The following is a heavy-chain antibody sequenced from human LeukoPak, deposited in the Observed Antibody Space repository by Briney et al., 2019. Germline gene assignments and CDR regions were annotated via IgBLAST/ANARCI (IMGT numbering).Heavy chain of an antibody. D-gene: IGHD3-22*01. Sequence: ASVKVSCKASGYTFTSYAMNWVRQAPGQGLEWMGWINTNTGNPTYAQGFTGRFVFSLDTSVSTAYLQISSLKAEDTAVYYCAAAGVRYDSSGLAYWGQGTLVTVSS. CDR2: INTNTGNP. CDR1: GYTFTSYA. J-gene: IGHJ4*02. CDR3: AAAGVRYDSSGLAY. V-gene: IGHV7-4-1*02.